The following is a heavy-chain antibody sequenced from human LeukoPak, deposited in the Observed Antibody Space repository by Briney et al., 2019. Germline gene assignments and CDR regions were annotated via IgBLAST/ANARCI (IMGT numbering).Heavy chain of an antibody. V-gene: IGHV3-53*01. CDR2: IYSGDTA. CDR1: GFIVSSNY. CDR3: ARLRGYCSTNTCYPLGY. J-gene: IGHJ4*02. D-gene: IGHD2-2*01. Sequence: GGSLRLSCAASGFIVSSNYMSWVRQVPGKGLEWVSVIYSGDTAFYADSVKGRFTVSRDNSRNTLYLQMNSLRAKDTAMYYCARLRGYCSTNTCYPLGYWGQGTLVTVSS.